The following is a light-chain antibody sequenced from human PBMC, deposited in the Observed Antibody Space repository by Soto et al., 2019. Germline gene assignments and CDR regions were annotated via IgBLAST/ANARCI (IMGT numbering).Light chain of an antibody. V-gene: IGLV1-40*01. Sequence: QSELTQPPSVSGAPGQRVTISCTGSSSNIGAGYDVHWYQQFPGTAPKLLMYGNRNRPSGVPDRFSGSKSGTSASLAITGLQAEDEADYYCQSYDSRLSGYVFGTGTKVTVL. CDR2: GNR. J-gene: IGLJ1*01. CDR1: SSNIGAGYD. CDR3: QSYDSRLSGYV.